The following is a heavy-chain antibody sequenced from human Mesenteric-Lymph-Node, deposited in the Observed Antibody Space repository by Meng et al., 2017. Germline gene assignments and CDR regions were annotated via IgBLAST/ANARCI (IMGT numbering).Heavy chain of an antibody. Sequence: EVPLGDSGGGLVRPGGSLTLSGAGSGFTVSNNYVAWVCQAPGKGLEWVSITYTRGDSYYTDSVKGRFTISRDNSKNTLYLQMNSLRADDTAVYYCAKLITFGGPQADWGQGILVTVSS. J-gene: IGHJ4*02. CDR2: TYTRGDS. D-gene: IGHD3-16*01. V-gene: IGHV3-53*01. CDR1: GFTVSNNY. CDR3: AKLITFGGPQAD.